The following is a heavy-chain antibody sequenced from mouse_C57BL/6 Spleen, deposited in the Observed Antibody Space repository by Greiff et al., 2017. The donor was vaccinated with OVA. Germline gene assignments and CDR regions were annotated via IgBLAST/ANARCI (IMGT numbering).Heavy chain of an antibody. V-gene: IGHV3-6*01. J-gene: IGHJ3*01. CDR1: GYSITSGYY. CDR3: ASGSNYVAY. Sequence: EVKLQESGPGLVKPSQSLSLTCSVAGYSITSGYYWNWIRQFPGNKLEWMGYISYDGSNNYNPSLKNRISITRDTSKNQFFLKLNSVTTEDTATYYCASGSNYVAYWGQGTLVTVSA. D-gene: IGHD2-5*01. CDR2: ISYDGSN.